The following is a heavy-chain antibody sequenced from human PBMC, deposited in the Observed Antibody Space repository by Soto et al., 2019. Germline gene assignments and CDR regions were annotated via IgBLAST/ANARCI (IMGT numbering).Heavy chain of an antibody. CDR2: ISDYTGNA. CDR3: ARHWPRASRDALEF. D-gene: IGHD5-12*01. V-gene: IGHV1-18*01. Sequence: QVRLVQSGAEVKKPGASVKVSCKASGYTFSRFVITWVRQAPGQGLEWMGWISDYTGNANYAEKIKDRVIMPTDSSTDTATMELMDLRSDATAVYYSARHWPRASRDALEFWGQGTMVTVSA. CDR1: GYTFSRFV. J-gene: IGHJ3*01.